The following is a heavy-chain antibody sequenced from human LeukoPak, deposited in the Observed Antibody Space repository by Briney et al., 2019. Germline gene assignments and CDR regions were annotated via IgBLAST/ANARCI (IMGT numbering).Heavy chain of an antibody. CDR3: ARGRRITMVRGVMVNWFDP. CDR2: ISAYNGNT. V-gene: IGHV1-18*01. D-gene: IGHD3-10*01. J-gene: IGHJ5*02. CDR1: GYTFTSYG. Sequence: ASVKVSCKASGYTFTSYGISWVRQAPGQGLEWMGWISAYNGNTNYAQKLQGGVTMTTDTSTSTAYMELRSLRSDDTAVYYCARGRRITMVRGVMVNWFDPWGQGTLVTVSS.